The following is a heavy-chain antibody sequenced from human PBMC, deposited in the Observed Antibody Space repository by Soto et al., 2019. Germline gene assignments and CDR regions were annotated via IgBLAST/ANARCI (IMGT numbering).Heavy chain of an antibody. Sequence: PSETLSPTCTVSGGSLGSYYWSWIRQPPVKVPEWIGYVFYTGRANYNASLKSLVGISLDTSNYQFSLKLSSVTAADAAVYYCARHGDGRMTTNPYYYNGMDVWGQGTTLTVSS. CDR1: GGSLGSYY. V-gene: IGHV4-59*01. CDR3: ARHGDGRMTTNPYYYNGMDV. J-gene: IGHJ6*02. D-gene: IGHD2-21*02. CDR2: VFYTGRA.